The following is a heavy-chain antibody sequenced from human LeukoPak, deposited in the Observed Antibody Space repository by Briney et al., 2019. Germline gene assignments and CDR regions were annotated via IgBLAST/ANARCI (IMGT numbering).Heavy chain of an antibody. CDR2: ISSSGSTI. J-gene: IGHJ6*02. D-gene: IGHD2-2*01. V-gene: IGHV3-48*03. CDR1: GFTFSSYE. CDR3: ARLGYCSSTSCYGLAYYYYYGMDV. Sequence: PGGSLRLSCAASGFTFSSYEMNWVRQAPGKGLEWVSYISSSGSTIYYADSAKGRFTISRDNAKNSLYLQMNSLRAEDTAVYYCARLGYCSSTSCYGLAYYYYYGMDVWGQGTTVTVSS.